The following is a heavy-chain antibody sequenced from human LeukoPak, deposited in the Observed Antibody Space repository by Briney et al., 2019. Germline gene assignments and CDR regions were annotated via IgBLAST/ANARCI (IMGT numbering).Heavy chain of an antibody. J-gene: IGHJ4*02. CDR1: GFTFSSYW. V-gene: IGHV3-74*01. Sequence: GGSLRLSCAASGFTFSSYWMHWVRHAPGKGLVWVSHINSDGSSTSYADSVKGRFTISRDNAKNTLYLQMNSLRAEDTAVYYCAARGYCSSTSCLLEYWGQGTLVTVSS. CDR3: AARGYCSSTSCLLEY. CDR2: INSDGSST. D-gene: IGHD2-2*01.